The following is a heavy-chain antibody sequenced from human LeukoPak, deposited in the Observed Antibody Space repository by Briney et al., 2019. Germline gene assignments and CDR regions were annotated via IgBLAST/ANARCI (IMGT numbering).Heavy chain of an antibody. V-gene: IGHV1-3*01. CDR3: ARDQAHYYGSGSWLHYGMDV. CDR1: GYTFTSYA. Sequence: ASVKVSCKASGYTFTSYAMHWVRQAPGQRLEWMGWINAGNGNTKYSQKFQGRVTITRDTSASTAYMELSSLRPEDTAVYYCARDQAHYYGSGSWLHYGMDVWGKGTTVTVSS. J-gene: IGHJ6*04. D-gene: IGHD3-10*01. CDR2: INAGNGNT.